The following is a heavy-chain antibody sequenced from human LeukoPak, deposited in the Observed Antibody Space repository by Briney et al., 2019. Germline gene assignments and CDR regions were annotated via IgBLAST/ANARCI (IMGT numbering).Heavy chain of an antibody. J-gene: IGHJ5*02. Sequence: GGTLRLSCAASGFTFSSYGMSWVRQAPGKGLEWVSAISGSGGSTYYADSVKGRFTISRDNSKNTLYLQMNSLRAEDTAIYYCAKYDFLTGRRVDPWGQGTLVTVSS. CDR1: GFTFSSYG. D-gene: IGHD3-9*01. CDR2: ISGSGGST. V-gene: IGHV3-23*01. CDR3: AKYDFLTGRRVDP.